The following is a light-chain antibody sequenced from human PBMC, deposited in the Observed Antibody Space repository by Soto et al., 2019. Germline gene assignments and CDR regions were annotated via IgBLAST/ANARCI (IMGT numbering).Light chain of an antibody. CDR1: QGISTL. CDR2: DAS. V-gene: IGKV1D-13*01. CDR3: QQFYDYPLT. Sequence: AIQLTQSPSSLSASVGDRVTITCRASQGISTLFAWYQQKPGKAPKLLIYDASTLESGVPSRLSGSGSGTDFTLTISSLQSEDFATYYCQQFYDYPLTFGGGTKVEIK. J-gene: IGKJ4*01.